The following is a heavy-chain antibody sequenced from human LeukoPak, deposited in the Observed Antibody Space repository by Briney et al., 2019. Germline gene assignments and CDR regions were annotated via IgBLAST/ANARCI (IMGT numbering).Heavy chain of an antibody. CDR2: TNPSGGST. V-gene: IGHV1-46*01. CDR3: ARDGATDGMDV. D-gene: IGHD5-12*01. Sequence: ASVKVSCKASGYTFTSYYMNWVRQAPGQGLEWMGITNPSGGSTSYAQKFQDRVAMTRDTSRSTVYMELSSLTSEDTAVYYCARDGATDGMDVWGQGTTVTVSS. CDR1: GYTFTSYY. J-gene: IGHJ6*02.